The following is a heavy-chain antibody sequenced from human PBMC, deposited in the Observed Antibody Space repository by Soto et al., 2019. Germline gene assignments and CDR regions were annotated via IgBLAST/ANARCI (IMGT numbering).Heavy chain of an antibody. V-gene: IGHV3-74*01. CDR2: MNSDGSTT. CDR3: ATAEVDY. Sequence: GGSLRLSYAASEFNFGDYWMHWVRQAPGKGLEWVSRMNSDGSTTNYADSVKGRFTVSRDNARNTLHLQMNSLRAEDTAVYYCATAEVDYWGPGTLVTVSS. J-gene: IGHJ4*02. CDR1: EFNFGDYW.